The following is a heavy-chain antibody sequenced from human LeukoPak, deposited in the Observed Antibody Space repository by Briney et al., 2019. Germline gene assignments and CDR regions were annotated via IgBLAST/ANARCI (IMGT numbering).Heavy chain of an antibody. D-gene: IGHD3-3*01. CDR1: GGSFSGYY. CDR2: INHSGST. Sequence: PSETLSLTCAVYGGSFSGYYWSWIRQPPGKGLEWIGEINHSGSTNYNPSRKSLVTISVDTSKNQVSLKLSSVTAADTAVYYCARGLLADFWRQISQTNLVYGMDVWGQGTTVTVSS. CDR3: ARGLLADFWRQISQTNLVYGMDV. J-gene: IGHJ6*02. V-gene: IGHV4-34*01.